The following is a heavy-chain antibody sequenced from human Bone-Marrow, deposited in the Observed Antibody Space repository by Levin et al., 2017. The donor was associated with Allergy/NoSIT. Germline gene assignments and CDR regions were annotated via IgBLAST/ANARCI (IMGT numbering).Heavy chain of an antibody. V-gene: IGHV3-48*04. CDR1: GFTFSSYS. J-gene: IGHJ4*02. D-gene: IGHD5-24*01. Sequence: GGSLRLSCAASGFTFSSYSMNWVRQAPGKGLEWVSYISSSSSTIYYADSVKGRFTISRDNAKNSLYLQMNSLRAEDTAVYYCARPRDVEMATINQGNYFDYWGQGTLVTVSS. CDR2: ISSSSSTI. CDR3: ARPRDVEMATINQGNYFDY.